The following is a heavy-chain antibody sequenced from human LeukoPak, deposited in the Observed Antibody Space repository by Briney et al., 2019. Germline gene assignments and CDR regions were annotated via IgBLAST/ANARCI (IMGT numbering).Heavy chain of an antibody. V-gene: IGHV4-30-4*01. CDR2: IYYSGST. CDR3: ARQIVVVTAIPHDAFDI. J-gene: IGHJ3*02. D-gene: IGHD2-21*02. CDR1: GGSTSSGDYY. Sequence: SETLSLTCTVSGGSTSSGDYYWSWIRQPPGKGLEWIGYIYYSGSTYYNPSLKSRVTISVDTSKNQFSLKLSSVTAADTAVYYCARQIVVVTAIPHDAFDIWGQGTMVTVSS.